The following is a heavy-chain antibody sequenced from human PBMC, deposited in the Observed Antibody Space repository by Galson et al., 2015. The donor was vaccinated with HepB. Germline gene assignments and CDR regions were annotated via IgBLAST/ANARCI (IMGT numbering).Heavy chain of an antibody. Sequence: SLRLSCAASGFTFSSYAMHWVRQAPGKGLEWVAVISYDGSNKYYADSVKGRFTISRDNSKNTLYLQMNSLRAEDTAVYYCARVRDYSTDAFDIWGQGTMVTVSS. V-gene: IGHV3-30-3*01. J-gene: IGHJ3*02. CDR3: ARVRDYSTDAFDI. CDR1: GFTFSSYA. CDR2: ISYDGSNK. D-gene: IGHD3-10*01.